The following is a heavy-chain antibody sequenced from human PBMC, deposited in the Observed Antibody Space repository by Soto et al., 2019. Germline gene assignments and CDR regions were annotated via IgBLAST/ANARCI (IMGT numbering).Heavy chain of an antibody. CDR3: ARAGMGCSSTSCYRRDWFDP. J-gene: IGHJ5*02. Sequence: SETLSLTCAVYGGSFSGYYWSWIRQPPGKGLEWIGEINHSGSTNYNPSLKSRVTISVDTSKNQFSLKLCSVTAADTAVYYCARAGMGCSSTSCYRRDWFDPWGQGTLVTVSS. D-gene: IGHD2-2*02. CDR2: INHSGST. CDR1: GGSFSGYY. V-gene: IGHV4-34*01.